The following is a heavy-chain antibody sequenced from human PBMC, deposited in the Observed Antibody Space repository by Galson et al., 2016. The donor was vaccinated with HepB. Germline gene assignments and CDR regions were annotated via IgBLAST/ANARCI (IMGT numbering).Heavy chain of an antibody. Sequence: SLRLSCAASGFTFNDYYMSWIRQAPGKGLEWVSYISTSGNTIYYADSVNGRFTISRDTAKRSVYLQMTSLRADDTAVYYCARIGWDVSFDYWGQGTLVAVSS. V-gene: IGHV3-11*01. CDR1: GFTFNDYY. CDR3: ARIGWDVSFDY. J-gene: IGHJ4*02. CDR2: ISTSGNTI. D-gene: IGHD5/OR15-5a*01.